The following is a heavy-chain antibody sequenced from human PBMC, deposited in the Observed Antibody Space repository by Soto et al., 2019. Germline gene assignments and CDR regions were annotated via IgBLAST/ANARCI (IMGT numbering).Heavy chain of an antibody. CDR2: IKRDGSGG. Sequence: QLVESGGGSVQPGGSLRLSCAASGFTFSNYWMTWVRQAPGKGLEWVANIKRDGSGGSYLDSVRGRFTVSRDNARNSLYLQMNSLRAEDTALYYCARDVSPGSSGWYFDAFDIWGQGTMVTVSS. J-gene: IGHJ3*02. CDR1: GFTFSNYW. CDR3: ARDVSPGSSGWYFDAFDI. V-gene: IGHV3-7*01. D-gene: IGHD6-13*01.